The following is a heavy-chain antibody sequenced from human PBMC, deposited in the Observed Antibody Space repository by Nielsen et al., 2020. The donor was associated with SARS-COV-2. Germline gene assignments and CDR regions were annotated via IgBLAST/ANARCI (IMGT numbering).Heavy chain of an antibody. D-gene: IGHD3-22*01. CDR1: GFTFSSYE. J-gene: IGHJ2*01. V-gene: IGHV3-48*03. CDR2: ISSSGSTI. CDR3: ARDPAIYYCDSSGYRYFDL. Sequence: GGSLRLSCAASGFTFSSYEMNWVRQAPGKGLEWVSYISSSGSTIYYADSVKGRFTISRDNAKNSLYLQMNSLRAEDTAVYYCARDPAIYYCDSSGYRYFDLWGRGTLVTVSS.